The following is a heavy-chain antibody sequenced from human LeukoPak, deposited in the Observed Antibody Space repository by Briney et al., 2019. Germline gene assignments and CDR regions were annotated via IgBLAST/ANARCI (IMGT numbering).Heavy chain of an antibody. D-gene: IGHD2-2*01. CDR1: GFTFSNAW. CDR2: IKSKTDGGTT. CDR3: TTDRRLGYCSSTSRQHFDY. V-gene: IGHV3-15*01. Sequence: GGSLRLSCAASGFTFSNAWMSWVRQAPGKGLEWVGRIKSKTDGGTTDYAAPVKGRFTISRDDSKNTLYLQMNSLKTEDTAVYYCTTDRRLGYCSSTSRQHFDYWGQGTLVTVSS. J-gene: IGHJ4*02.